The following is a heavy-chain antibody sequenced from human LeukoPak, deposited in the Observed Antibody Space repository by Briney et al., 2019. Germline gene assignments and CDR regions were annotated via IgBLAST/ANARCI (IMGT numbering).Heavy chain of an antibody. D-gene: IGHD6-13*01. CDR1: GFTFDDYA. V-gene: IGHV3-9*03. CDR2: ISWNSGSI. Sequence: GRSLRLSCAASGFTFDDYAMHWVRQAPGKGLEWVSGISWNSGSIGYADSVKGRFTISRDNAKNSLYLQMNSLRAEDMALYYCAKDKDQAAAGRGPFDYWGQGTLVTVSS. J-gene: IGHJ4*02. CDR3: AKDKDQAAAGRGPFDY.